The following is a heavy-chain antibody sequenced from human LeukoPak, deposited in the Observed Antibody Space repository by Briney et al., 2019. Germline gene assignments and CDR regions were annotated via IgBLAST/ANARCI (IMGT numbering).Heavy chain of an antibody. CDR3: ARFSPRAMGNYLDF. CDR2: IYYSGST. D-gene: IGHD7-27*01. J-gene: IGHJ4*02. CDR1: GGSISSGDYY. Sequence: SETLSLTCTVSGGSISSGDYYWSWIRQPPGKGLEWIGYIYYSGSTYYNPSLKRRVTISVDTSKNQFSLKLSSVTAADTAVYYCARFSPRAMGNYLDFWGQGTLVTVSS. V-gene: IGHV4-30-4*01.